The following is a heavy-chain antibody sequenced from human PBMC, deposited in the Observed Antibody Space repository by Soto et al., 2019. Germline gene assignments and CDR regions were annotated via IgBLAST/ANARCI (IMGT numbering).Heavy chain of an antibody. CDR2: ISGSGGST. CDR1: GFTFSSYA. CDR3: AKHRRWDIVVVPASMNLYYMDV. J-gene: IGHJ6*03. Sequence: GGSLRLSCAASGFTFSSYAMSWVRQAPGKGLEWVSAISGSGGSTYYADSVKGRFTISRNNSKNTLYLQMNSLRAEDTAVYYCAKHRRWDIVVVPASMNLYYMDVWGQGTTVTVSS. D-gene: IGHD2-2*01. V-gene: IGHV3-23*01.